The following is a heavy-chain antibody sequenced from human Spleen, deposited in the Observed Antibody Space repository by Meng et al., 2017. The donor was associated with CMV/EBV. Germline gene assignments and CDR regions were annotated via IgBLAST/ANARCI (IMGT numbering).Heavy chain of an antibody. CDR3: ARDRSSDFWSGYWDY. Sequence: SGYTFTSYYMHWVRQAPGPGLEWMGIINPSGDSTSYAQKFQGRVTMTRDTSTSTVYMELSSLISEDTAIYYCARDRSSDFWSGYWDYWGQGTLVTVSS. CDR2: INPSGDST. D-gene: IGHD3-3*01. V-gene: IGHV1-46*01. J-gene: IGHJ4*02. CDR1: GYTFTSYY.